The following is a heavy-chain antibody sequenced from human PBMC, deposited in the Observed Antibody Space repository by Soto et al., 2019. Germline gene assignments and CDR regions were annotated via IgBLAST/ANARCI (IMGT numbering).Heavy chain of an antibody. Sequence: GASVKVSCKASGGTFSSYAISWVRQAPGQGLEWMGGIIPIFGTANYAQKFQGRVTITADESTSTAYMELSSLRSEDTAVYYCANYVDTAMAHAFDIWGQGTMVTVSS. J-gene: IGHJ3*02. CDR1: GGTFSSYA. V-gene: IGHV1-69*13. CDR2: IIPIFGTA. D-gene: IGHD5-18*01. CDR3: ANYVDTAMAHAFDI.